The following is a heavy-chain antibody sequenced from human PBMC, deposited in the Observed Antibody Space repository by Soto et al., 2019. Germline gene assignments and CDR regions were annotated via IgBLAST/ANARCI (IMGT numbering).Heavy chain of an antibody. V-gene: IGHV4-59*01. D-gene: IGHD3-10*01. J-gene: IGHJ6*03. CDR2: IYYSGST. Sequence: SETLSLTCTVSGGSISSYYWSWIRQPPGKGLEWIGYIYYSGSTNYNPSLKSRVTISVDTSKNQFSLKLSSVTAADTAVYYCARPYGSGSYYNSGVVWTYYMDVWGKGTTVTVSS. CDR1: GGSISSYY. CDR3: ARPYGSGSYYNSGVVWTYYMDV.